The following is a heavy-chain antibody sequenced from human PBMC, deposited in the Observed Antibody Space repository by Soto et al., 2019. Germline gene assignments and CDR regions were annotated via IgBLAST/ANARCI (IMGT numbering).Heavy chain of an antibody. CDR3: ASGSGYYDYYYGMDV. V-gene: IGHV1-3*01. Sequence: ASVKVSCKASGYAFTSYAMHWVRQAPGQRLEWMGWINAGNGNTKYSQKFQGRVTITRDTSASTAYMELSSLRSEDTAVYYCASGSGYYDYYYGMDVWGQGTTVTVSS. J-gene: IGHJ6*02. CDR2: INAGNGNT. D-gene: IGHD3-22*01. CDR1: GYAFTSYA.